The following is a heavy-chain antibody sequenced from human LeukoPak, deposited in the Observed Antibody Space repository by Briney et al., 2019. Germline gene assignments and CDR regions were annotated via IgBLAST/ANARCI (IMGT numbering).Heavy chain of an antibody. CDR3: ARGALRYSDY. Sequence: PGGSLRLSCAASGFTFSSYTMNWVRQAPGKGLEWVSSINSSSSAIYYAASVKGRFTISRDNAKNSLYLQMNSLRDEDTAVYYCARGALRYSDYWGQGTLVTVSS. J-gene: IGHJ4*02. CDR1: GFTFSSYT. V-gene: IGHV3-48*02. D-gene: IGHD3-9*01. CDR2: INSSSSAI.